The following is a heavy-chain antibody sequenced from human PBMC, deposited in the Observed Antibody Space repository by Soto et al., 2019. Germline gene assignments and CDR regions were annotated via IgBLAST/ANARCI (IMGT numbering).Heavy chain of an antibody. CDR3: VYLHYYENGANDDS. V-gene: IGHV3-23*01. CDR2: VGDSGHST. CDR1: GFTFSSYA. J-gene: IGHJ5*01. D-gene: IGHD3-22*01. Sequence: VGSLRLSCAASGFTFSSYAMSWVRQAPGKGLEWVSAVGDSGHSTYYANSVKGRFTVSRDNSKNTLYLQMNGLRAEDSAMYWCVYLHYYENGANDDSWGQGYLVTV.